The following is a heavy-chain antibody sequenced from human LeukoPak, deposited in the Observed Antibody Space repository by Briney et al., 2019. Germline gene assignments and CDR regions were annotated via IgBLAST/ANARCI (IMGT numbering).Heavy chain of an antibody. J-gene: IGHJ5*02. CDR1: GGSISGYY. CDR2: IYTSGST. D-gene: IGHD2-2*01. Sequence: SETLSLTCTVSGGSISGYYCNWIRLPAGKGLEWIGRIYTSGSTNYNPSLKSRVTISVDKSKNQFSLKLNSVTAADTAVYYCATYSTSSSRWFDPWGQGTLVTVSS. V-gene: IGHV4-4*07. CDR3: ATYSTSSSRWFDP.